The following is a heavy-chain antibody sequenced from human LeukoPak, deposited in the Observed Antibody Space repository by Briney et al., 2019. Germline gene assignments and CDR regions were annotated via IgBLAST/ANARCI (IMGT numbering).Heavy chain of an antibody. Sequence: SETLSLTCTLSGGSISSYYWSWIRQPPGKGLEWIGYIYYSGSTNYNPSLKSRVTISVDTSKNQFSLKLSSVTAADTAVYYCARGPGTYWGQGTLVTASS. CDR2: IYYSGST. D-gene: IGHD3-10*01. CDR3: ARGPGTY. CDR1: GGSISSYY. J-gene: IGHJ4*02. V-gene: IGHV4-59*01.